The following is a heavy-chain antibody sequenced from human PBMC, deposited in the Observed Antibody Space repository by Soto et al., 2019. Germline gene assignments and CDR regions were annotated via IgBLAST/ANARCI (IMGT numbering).Heavy chain of an antibody. CDR1: GFTFSSYS. CDR2: ISSSSSYI. J-gene: IGHJ3*02. Sequence: GGSLRLSCAASGFTFSSYSMNWVRQAPGKGLEWVSSISSSSSYIYYADSVKGRFTISRDNAKNSLYLQMNSLRAEDTAVYYCARERGGVGYPANAFDIWGQGTMVTVSS. CDR3: ARERGGVGYPANAFDI. D-gene: IGHD2-8*02. V-gene: IGHV3-21*01.